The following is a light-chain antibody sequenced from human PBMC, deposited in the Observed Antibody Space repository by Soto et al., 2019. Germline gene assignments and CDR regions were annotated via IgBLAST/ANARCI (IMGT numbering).Light chain of an antibody. V-gene: IGLV1-47*01. Sequence: QSVLTQPPSASGTPGQRVTISCSGSSSNIGSNYVYWYQQLPGTAPKLLIYRNNQRPSGVPDRFSGPKSGTSASLAISGLRSEDEADYYCAAWDDSLSGPWVVFGGGTKLTVL. J-gene: IGLJ2*01. CDR2: RNN. CDR3: AAWDDSLSGPWVV. CDR1: SSNIGSNY.